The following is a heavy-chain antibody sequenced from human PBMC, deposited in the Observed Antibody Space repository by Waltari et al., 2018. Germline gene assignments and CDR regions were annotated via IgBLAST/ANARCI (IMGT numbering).Heavy chain of an antibody. V-gene: IGHV4-34*04. CDR1: GGSFSGYY. CDR2: INPSGST. Sequence: QVQLQQWGAGLLKPSETLSLTCAVYGGSFSGYYWSWIRQPPGKGLEWIGEINPSGSTNNNPPLKSRGTRSGDTSKNQFSLKLSSVTAADTAVYYCARRSGRIAARGYWFDPWGQGTLVTVSS. J-gene: IGHJ5*02. D-gene: IGHD6-6*01. CDR3: ARRSGRIAARGYWFDP.